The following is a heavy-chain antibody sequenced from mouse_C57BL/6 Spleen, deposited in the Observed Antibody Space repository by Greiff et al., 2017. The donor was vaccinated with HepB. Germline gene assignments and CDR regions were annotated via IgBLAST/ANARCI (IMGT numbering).Heavy chain of an antibody. CDR1: GFSLTSYG. CDR2: IWSDGST. D-gene: IGHD1-1*01. Sequence: VKLVESGPGLVAPSQSLSITCTVSGFSLTSYGVHWVRQPPGKGLEWLVVIWSDGSTTYNSALKSRLSISKDNSKSQVFLKMNSLQTDDTAMYYCARHQQTSDYYGSSYDYYAMDYWGQGTSVTVSS. J-gene: IGHJ4*01. V-gene: IGHV2-6-1*01. CDR3: ARHQQTSDYYGSSYDYYAMDY.